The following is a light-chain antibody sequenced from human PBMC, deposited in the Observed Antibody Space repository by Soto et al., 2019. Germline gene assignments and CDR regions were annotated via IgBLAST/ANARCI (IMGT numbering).Light chain of an antibody. CDR1: SSDVGAYTS. Sequence: QSALTQPASVSGSPGQSITISCTGTSSDVGAYTSVSWYQQHSGKAPKLMIYEVSNRPSGVSNRFSGSKSANTASLTISGLQAEDEAHYYCTSYTSDNRSYVFGTGTKLTVL. J-gene: IGLJ1*01. CDR2: EVS. CDR3: TSYTSDNRSYV. V-gene: IGLV2-14*01.